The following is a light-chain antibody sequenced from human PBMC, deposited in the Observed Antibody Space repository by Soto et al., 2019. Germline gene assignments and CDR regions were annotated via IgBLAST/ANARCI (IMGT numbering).Light chain of an antibody. V-gene: IGKV2-24*01. CDR3: MQATQFPWT. Sequence: DIVMTQTPLSSPVTLGQPASISCRSSQSLVHSDGNTYLNWLHQRPGQPPRLLNYKISNRFSGVPDTFSGSGAGTDVTLKISRVEAEDVGGYYCMQATQFPWTFGQGTKVEIK. CDR2: KIS. CDR1: QSLVHSDGNTY. J-gene: IGKJ1*01.